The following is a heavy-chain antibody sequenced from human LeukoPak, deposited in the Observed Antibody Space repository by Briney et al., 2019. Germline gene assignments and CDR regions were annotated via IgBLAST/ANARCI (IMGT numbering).Heavy chain of an antibody. CDR3: ARDPRKGSGSYYRYFDL. D-gene: IGHD1-26*01. CDR2: IYTSGST. Sequence: PSETLSLTCTVSGGSISSYYWSWIRQPAGKGLEWIGRIYTSGSTNYNPSLKSRVTMSVDTPKNQFSLKLSSVTAADTAVYYCARDPRKGSGSYYRYFDLWGRGTLVTVSS. CDR1: GGSISSYY. J-gene: IGHJ2*01. V-gene: IGHV4-4*07.